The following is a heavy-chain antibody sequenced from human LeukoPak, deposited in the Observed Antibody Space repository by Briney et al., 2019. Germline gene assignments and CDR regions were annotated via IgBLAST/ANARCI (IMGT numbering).Heavy chain of an antibody. CDR2: IIPIFGTA. V-gene: IGHV1-69*13. Sequence: ASVKVSCKASGYTFTSYDISWVRQAPGQGLEWMGGIIPIFGTANYAQKFQGRVTITADESTSTAYMELSSLRSEDTAVYYCARAFDSSGYDIDYWGQGTLVTVSS. CDR3: ARAFDSSGYDIDY. D-gene: IGHD3-22*01. J-gene: IGHJ4*02. CDR1: GYTFTSYD.